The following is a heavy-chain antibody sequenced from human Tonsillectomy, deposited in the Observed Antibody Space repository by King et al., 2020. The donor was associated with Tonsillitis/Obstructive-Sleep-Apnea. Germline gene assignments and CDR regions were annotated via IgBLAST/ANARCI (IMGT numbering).Heavy chain of an antibody. V-gene: IGHV3-33*01. CDR2: IWYDGSNK. J-gene: IGHJ4*02. Sequence: VQLVESGEGVVQPGRSLRLSCAASGFTFSSYGMHWVRQAPGKGLEWVAVIWYDGSNKYYADSVKGRFTISRDNSKNTLYLQMNSLRAEDTAVYYCARDSFRRVLLEPSDGEHGVDYWGQGTLVTVSS. CDR1: GFTFSSYG. CDR3: ARDSFRRVLLEPSDGEHGVDY. D-gene: IGHD1/OR15-1a*01.